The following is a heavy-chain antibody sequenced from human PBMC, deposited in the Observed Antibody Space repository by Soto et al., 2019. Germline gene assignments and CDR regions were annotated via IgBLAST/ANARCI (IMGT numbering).Heavy chain of an antibody. V-gene: IGHV4-38-2*01. D-gene: IGHD3-3*01. CDR3: AXAYYDFWSGYYLNWFDP. J-gene: IGHJ5*02. CDR2: IYHSGST. Sequence: SETLSLTCAVSGYSISSGYYWGWIRQPPGKGLEWIGSIYHSGSTYYNPSLKSRVTISVDTSKNQFSLKLSSVTAADTAVYYCAXAYYDFWSGYYLNWFDPWGQGTLVTVSS. CDR1: GYSISSGYY.